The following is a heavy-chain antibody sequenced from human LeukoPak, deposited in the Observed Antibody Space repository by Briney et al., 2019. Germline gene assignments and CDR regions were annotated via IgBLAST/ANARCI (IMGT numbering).Heavy chain of an antibody. J-gene: IGHJ4*02. Sequence: GASVKVSCKASGYTFTGYYMHWVRQAPGQGLEWMGWINPNSGGTNYAQKFQGRVTMTRDTSISTAYMELSRLRSDDTAVYYCARIIPRYCSSTGCYEYWGQGTLVTVSS. D-gene: IGHD2-2*01. V-gene: IGHV1-2*02. CDR1: GYTFTGYY. CDR3: ARIIPRYCSSTGCYEY. CDR2: INPNSGGT.